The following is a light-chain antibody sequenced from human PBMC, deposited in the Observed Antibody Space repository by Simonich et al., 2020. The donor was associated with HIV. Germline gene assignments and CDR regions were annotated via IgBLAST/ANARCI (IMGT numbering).Light chain of an antibody. CDR1: SRYVGGYNY. CDR3: SSYTSSSTWV. V-gene: IGLV2-14*03. J-gene: IGLJ3*02. Sequence: QSALTQPASVSGSPGQSITISCTGTSRYVGGYNYVSWYQQHPGKAPKLMIYDVSKRPSGVSNRFSGSKSGNTASLTISGLQAEDEAHYYCSSYTSSSTWVFGGGTKLTVL. CDR2: DVS.